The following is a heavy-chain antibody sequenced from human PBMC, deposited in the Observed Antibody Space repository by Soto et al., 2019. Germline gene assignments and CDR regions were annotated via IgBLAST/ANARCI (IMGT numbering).Heavy chain of an antibody. Sequence: PGGSLRLSCAASGFTFSSYWMSWVRQAPGKGLEWAANIKQDGSEKYYVDSVKGRFTISRDNAKNSLYLQMNSLRAEDTAVYFCAKEMYPRTVLDSSSPWGDYWGQGTLVTVSS. CDR1: GFTFSSYW. V-gene: IGHV3-7*03. D-gene: IGHD6-6*01. CDR3: AKEMYPRTVLDSSSPWGDY. J-gene: IGHJ4*02. CDR2: IKQDGSEK.